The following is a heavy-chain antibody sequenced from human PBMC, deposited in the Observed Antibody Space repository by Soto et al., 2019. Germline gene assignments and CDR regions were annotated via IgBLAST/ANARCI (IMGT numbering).Heavy chain of an antibody. CDR1: GGSISSGDYY. CDR3: ARMGTDVLVPTAQGAFDY. CDR2: IFYSGST. D-gene: IGHD2-2*01. V-gene: IGHV4-31*03. J-gene: IGHJ4*02. Sequence: QVQLQESGPGLVKPSQTLSLTCTVSGGSISSGDYYWNWIRQHPGKGLEWIGYIFYSGSTHYNPSLKSRVTISVDTSKNQVSLKVNSVTAADTAVYHWARMGTDVLVPTAQGAFDYWGQGTLVTVSS.